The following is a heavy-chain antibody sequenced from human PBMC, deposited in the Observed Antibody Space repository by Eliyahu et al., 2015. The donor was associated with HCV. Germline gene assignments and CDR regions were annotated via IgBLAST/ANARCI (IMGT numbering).Heavy chain of an antibody. CDR3: AKEWLGGFDY. Sequence: EVQLVESGGGLVQPGRSLRLSCAAXGFTFXDYAMHWVRXAPGKGLEWVSGISWNSGSIGYADSVKGRFTISRDNAKNSLYLQMNSLRAEDTALYYCAKEWLGGFDYWGQGTLVTVSS. CDR1: GFTFXDYA. D-gene: IGHD6-19*01. J-gene: IGHJ4*02. CDR2: ISWNSGSI. V-gene: IGHV3-9*01.